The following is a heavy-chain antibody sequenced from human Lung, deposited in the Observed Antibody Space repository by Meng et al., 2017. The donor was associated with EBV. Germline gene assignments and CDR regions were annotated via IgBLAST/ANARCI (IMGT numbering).Heavy chain of an antibody. D-gene: IGHD4-11*01. CDR3: AATVNDGYFDY. V-gene: IGHV4-31*03. CDR1: GGSISSGGYS. J-gene: IGHJ4*02. CDR2: IYYSGST. Sequence: QVQLPQSGPGLVKPSQSLSLTCTVSGGSISSGGYSWSWIRQHPGKGLEWIGYIYYSGSTYYNPSLKSRVTISVDTSKNQFSLKLSSVTAADTAVYYCAATVNDGYFDYWGQGTLVTVSS.